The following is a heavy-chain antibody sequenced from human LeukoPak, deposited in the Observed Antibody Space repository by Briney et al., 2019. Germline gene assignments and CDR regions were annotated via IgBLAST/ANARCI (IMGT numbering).Heavy chain of an antibody. V-gene: IGHV3-53*01. Sequence: GGSLRLSCAASGFTVSSNYMSWVRQAPGKGLEWVSVIYSGGDTYYADSVKGRFTISRDNSKNTLYLQMNTLRAEDTAVYYCARASGYSGYDPFFYWGQGALVTVSS. J-gene: IGHJ4*02. D-gene: IGHD5-12*01. CDR3: ARASGYSGYDPFFY. CDR1: GFTVSSNY. CDR2: IYSGGDT.